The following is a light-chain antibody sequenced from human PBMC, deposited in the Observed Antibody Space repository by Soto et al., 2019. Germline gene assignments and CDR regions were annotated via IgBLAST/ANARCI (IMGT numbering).Light chain of an antibody. CDR3: QQSFNLPRT. CDR1: QSISSS. J-gene: IGKJ1*01. CDR2: AAS. V-gene: IGKV1-39*01. Sequence: DIEMTQFPSSLSASVGETITITCRASQSISSSLNWFQHSPGQPPKLLLFAASNLHAGVPPRFSGSGSGTSFSLTIRSLQPEDFATYYCQQSFNLPRTFGPGTRVEFK.